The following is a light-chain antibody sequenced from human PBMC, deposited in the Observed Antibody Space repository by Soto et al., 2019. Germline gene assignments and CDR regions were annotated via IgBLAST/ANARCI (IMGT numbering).Light chain of an antibody. CDR1: SSNIGTPYD. CDR2: GNN. J-gene: IGLJ2*01. V-gene: IGLV1-40*01. Sequence: QSVLTQPPSVSGAPGQRVTISCTGSSSNIGTPYDVHWYQQLPGTAPKLLIYGNNNRPSGVPDRFSGSKSGTSASLAITGLQAEDEADYYCQSYDSSLSGYVIFGGGIKVTVL. CDR3: QSYDSSLSGYVI.